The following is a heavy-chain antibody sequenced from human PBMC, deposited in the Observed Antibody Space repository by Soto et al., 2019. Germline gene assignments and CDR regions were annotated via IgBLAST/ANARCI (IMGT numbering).Heavy chain of an antibody. CDR1: GYTFSSYA. V-gene: IGHV1-3*01. CDR3: ARDTGDGTWEF. D-gene: IGHD7-27*01. Sequence: ASVKFSCKSSGYTFSSYAMHWVRQAPGQRLEWMGWINAGYGNTKSSQKFQDRVTISRDTSASTAYMELTSLRSEDTAVYYCARDTGDGTWEFWCQGNLVTGSS. J-gene: IGHJ4*02. CDR2: INAGYGNT.